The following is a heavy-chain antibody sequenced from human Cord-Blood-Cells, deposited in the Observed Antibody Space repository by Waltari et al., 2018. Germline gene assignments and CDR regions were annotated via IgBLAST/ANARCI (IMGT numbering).Heavy chain of an antibody. CDR1: GYTFTGYY. V-gene: IGHV1-2*04. Sequence: QVQLVQSGAEVKKPGASVKVSCKASGYTFTGYYMHWVRQAPGQGLEWMGWINPNSGGTNYAQKFQGWVTMTRETSISTAYMELSRLRSDDTAVYYCARDLYGYYGSGSYNWFDPWGQGTLVTVSS. CDR3: ARDLYGYYGSGSYNWFDP. CDR2: INPNSGGT. J-gene: IGHJ5*02. D-gene: IGHD3-10*01.